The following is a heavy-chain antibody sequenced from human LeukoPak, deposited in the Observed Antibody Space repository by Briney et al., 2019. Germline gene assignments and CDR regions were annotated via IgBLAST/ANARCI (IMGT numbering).Heavy chain of an antibody. CDR2: INHSGST. V-gene: IGHV4-34*01. CDR1: GGSFSSYY. CDR3: AREPLWGNWFDP. J-gene: IGHJ5*02. D-gene: IGHD1-26*01. Sequence: PSETLSLTCAVYGGSFSSYYWSWIRQPPGKGLEWIGEINHSGSTNYNPSLKSRVTISVDTSKNQFSLKLSSVTAAVTAVYYCAREPLWGNWFDPWGQGTLVTVSS.